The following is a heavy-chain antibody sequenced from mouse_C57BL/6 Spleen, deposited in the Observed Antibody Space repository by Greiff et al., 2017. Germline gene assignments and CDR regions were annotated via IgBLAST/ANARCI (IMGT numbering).Heavy chain of an antibody. CDR1: LYTFTYYN. J-gene: IGHJ1*03. V-gene: IGHV1-18*01. CDR2: INPNNGGT. CDR3: ARPSYYSNYWYFDV. Sequence: VQLHHSFPYLFNPFASFTIPFNSSLYTFTYYNIYFFKQIHGNILEWIGYINPNNGGTIYNQNFNGKSTLTVDKSYSTAYMELRSLTSEDTAVYYCARPSYYSNYWYFDVWGTGTTVTVSS. D-gene: IGHD2-5*01.